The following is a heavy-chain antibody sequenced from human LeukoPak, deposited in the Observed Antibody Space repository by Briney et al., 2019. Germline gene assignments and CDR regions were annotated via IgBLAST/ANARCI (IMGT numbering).Heavy chain of an antibody. CDR3: ARGAYCSGGSCPGAFDI. V-gene: IGHV3-33*01. J-gene: IGHJ3*02. CDR1: AFTFSNYA. Sequence: GGSLRLSCAASAFTFSNYAMHRVRQAPGKGLEWAPIIWYDGSNIYYADSVKGRFTISRDNSKNTLYLQMNSLRVEDTPVYYCARGAYCSGGSCPGAFDIWGEGTMVTVSS. D-gene: IGHD2-15*01. CDR2: IWYDGSNI.